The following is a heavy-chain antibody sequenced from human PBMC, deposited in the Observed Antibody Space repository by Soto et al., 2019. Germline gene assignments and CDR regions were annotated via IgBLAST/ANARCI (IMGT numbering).Heavy chain of an antibody. CDR1: GGSIRTGY. V-gene: IGHV4-59*01. Sequence: ETMSLTRTVSGGSIRTGYWSWIRQSPGKGLEWLGFIFHSGNAKYNPSLKSRVTISVDTSKNQFSLRLTSLSAADTAVYYCARAASPYFDLLSAFHPWGQGTLVTVSS. D-gene: IGHD3-9*01. J-gene: IGHJ5*02. CDR2: IFHSGNA. CDR3: ARAASPYFDLLSAFHP.